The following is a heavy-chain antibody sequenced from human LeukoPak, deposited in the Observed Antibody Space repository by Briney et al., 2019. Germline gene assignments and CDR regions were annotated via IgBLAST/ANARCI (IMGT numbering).Heavy chain of an antibody. D-gene: IGHD3-10*01. CDR2: ISDNT. V-gene: IGHV3-23*01. Sequence: GGSLRLSCVASGFTFDTFAFSWVRQAPGKGLEWVASISDNTQYADSVKGRFTISRDNSKNTLYLQMNSLRAEDTAVYYCAKDDWSRGVIEDYWGQGTLVTVSS. J-gene: IGHJ4*02. CDR1: GFTFDTFA. CDR3: AKDDWSRGVIEDY.